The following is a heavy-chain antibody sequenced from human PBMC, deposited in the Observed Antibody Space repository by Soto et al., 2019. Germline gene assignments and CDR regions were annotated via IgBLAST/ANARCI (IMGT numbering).Heavy chain of an antibody. CDR2: VYHSGGT. J-gene: IGHJ4*02. CDR1: GYSISSCYY. D-gene: IGHD3-22*01. CDR3: ARDLDSSGEDY. Sequence: LSLTCTVSGYSISSCYYWAWIRQPPGKGLEWIGSVYHSGGTYYNPSLKSRVTVPMDTSKNQFSLKLTSVTAADTAVYFCARDLDSSGEDYWGQGIPFTASS. V-gene: IGHV4-38-2*02.